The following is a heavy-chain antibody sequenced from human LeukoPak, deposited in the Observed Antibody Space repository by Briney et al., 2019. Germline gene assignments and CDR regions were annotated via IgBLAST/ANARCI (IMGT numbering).Heavy chain of an antibody. CDR1: GGSISSSNW. Sequence: SGTLSLTCAVSGGSISSSNWWSWVRQPPGKGLEWIGEIYYSGSTNYNPSLKSRVTISIDKSKNQFSLSLNSVTAADTAVYYCARFVVQGAAVNWFDPWGQGTLVTVSS. J-gene: IGHJ5*02. CDR3: ARFVVQGAAVNWFDP. V-gene: IGHV4-4*02. CDR2: IYYSGST. D-gene: IGHD6-6*01.